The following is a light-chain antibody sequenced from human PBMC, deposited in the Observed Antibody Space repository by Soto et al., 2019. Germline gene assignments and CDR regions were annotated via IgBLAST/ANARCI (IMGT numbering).Light chain of an antibody. CDR1: QGVSNY. J-gene: IGKJ1*01. CDR3: QKYNRAPWT. Sequence: DIQMTQSPSSLSASVGDRVTITCRASQGVSNYLAWYQQKPGKVPKLLIYAASTMESGVPARFSGSGSGTDFTLTISSLQPEDVATYYCQKYNRAPWTFGQGTKVEIK. V-gene: IGKV1-27*01. CDR2: AAS.